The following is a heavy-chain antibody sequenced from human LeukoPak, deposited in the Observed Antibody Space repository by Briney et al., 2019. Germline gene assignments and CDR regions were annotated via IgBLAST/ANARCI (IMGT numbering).Heavy chain of an antibody. V-gene: IGHV3-74*01. CDR1: GFTFSNYW. D-gene: IGHD3-16*01. CDR2: ISYDGSSA. CDR3: ARRRTIGDYDY. J-gene: IGHJ4*02. Sequence: GGSLTLSCAASGFTFSNYWMHWVRQAGGKGVMWAARISYDGSSADHADSVKGRFTISRDNAKNTLYLQMNSLRVEDTGVYYCARRRTIGDYDYWGQGTLVTVSS.